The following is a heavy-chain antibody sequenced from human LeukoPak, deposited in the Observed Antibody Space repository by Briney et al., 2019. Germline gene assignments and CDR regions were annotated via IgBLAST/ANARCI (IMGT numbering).Heavy chain of an antibody. CDR3: ARRWDSRFYFDY. D-gene: IGHD1-26*01. CDR1: GFTVSSNY. CDR2: INWNGGSS. V-gene: IGHV3-20*04. Sequence: GGSLRLSCAASGFTVSSNYMSWVRQGPGKGLEWVSGINWNGGSSGYADSVRGRFTISRDNAKNSLYLQMNSLRAEDTALFYCARRWDSRFYFDYWGQGTLVTVSS. J-gene: IGHJ4*02.